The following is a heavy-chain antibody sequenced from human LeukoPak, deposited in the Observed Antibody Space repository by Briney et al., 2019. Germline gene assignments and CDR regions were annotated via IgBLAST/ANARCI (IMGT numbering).Heavy chain of an antibody. CDR3: AKASYGTSWNFDL. D-gene: IGHD4-17*01. CDR1: GFTFSNYA. J-gene: IGHJ2*01. Sequence: GGSLRLSCAASGFTFSNYAMSWVRQPPGKGLEWVSAISGSGDSTYYADSVKGRFTIPRDNSKNTLYLQMNSLTAEDTAVYYCAKASYGTSWNFDLWGRGTLVTVSS. CDR2: ISGSGDST. V-gene: IGHV3-23*01.